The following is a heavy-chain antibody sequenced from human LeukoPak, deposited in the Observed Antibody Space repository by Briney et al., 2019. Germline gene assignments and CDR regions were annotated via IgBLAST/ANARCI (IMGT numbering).Heavy chain of an antibody. V-gene: IGHV1-2*04. J-gene: IGHJ4*02. D-gene: IGHD3-22*01. CDR2: INPNSGGT. CDR1: GYTFTGYY. CDR3: ARGSYYDSSGYYGDY. Sequence: ASVKVSCKASGYTFTGYYMHWVRQAPGQGLERMGWINPNSGGTNYAQKFQGWVTMTRDTSISTAYMELSRLRSDDTAVYYCARGSYYDSSGYYGDYWGQGALVTVSS.